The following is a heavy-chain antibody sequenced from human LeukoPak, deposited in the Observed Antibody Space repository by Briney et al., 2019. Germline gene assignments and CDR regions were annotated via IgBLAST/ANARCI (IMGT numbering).Heavy chain of an antibody. V-gene: IGHV6-1*01. Sequence: NPSQTLSLTCAISGDSVSSNSAAWNWTRQSPSRCLEWLGRTYYRSKWYKDYAVSVKSRITINPDTSKNQFSLQLNSVTPEDTAVYYCARRGPAGSSSSGMDVWGQGTTVTVSS. CDR2: TYYRSKWYK. J-gene: IGHJ6*02. CDR1: GDSVSSNSAA. CDR3: ARRGPAGSSSSGMDV. D-gene: IGHD6-6*01.